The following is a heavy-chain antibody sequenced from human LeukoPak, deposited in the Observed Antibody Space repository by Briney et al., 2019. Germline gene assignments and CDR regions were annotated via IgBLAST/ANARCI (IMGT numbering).Heavy chain of an antibody. Sequence: PGGSLRLSCAASGFTFSSYSMNWVRQAPGKGPEWVSSISSSSSYIYYADSVKGRFTISRDNAKNSLYLQMNSLRAEDTAVYYCARMGHYYYYYMDVWGKGTTVTVSS. CDR3: ARMGHYYYYYMDV. CDR1: GFTFSSYS. J-gene: IGHJ6*03. D-gene: IGHD3-16*01. CDR2: ISSSSSYI. V-gene: IGHV3-21*01.